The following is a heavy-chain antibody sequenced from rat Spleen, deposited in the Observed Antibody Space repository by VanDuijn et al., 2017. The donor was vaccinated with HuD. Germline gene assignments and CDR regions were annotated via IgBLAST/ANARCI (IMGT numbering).Heavy chain of an antibody. CDR3: TTGYYDGYYLVFDY. J-gene: IGHJ2*01. V-gene: IGHV5-20*01. D-gene: IGHD1-12*03. CDR1: GFTFNNYG. CDR2: ISYDGGST. Sequence: EVQLVESGGGLVQPGRSLKLSCAASGFTFNNYGMHWIRRAPTKGLEWVASISYDGGSTYYRDSVKGRFTIFRDNAKSSLYLQMDSLRSEDTATYYCTTGYYDGYYLVFDYWGQGVMVTVSS.